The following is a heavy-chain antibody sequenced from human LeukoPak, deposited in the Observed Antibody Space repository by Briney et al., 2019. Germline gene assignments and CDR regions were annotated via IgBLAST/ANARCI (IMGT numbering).Heavy chain of an antibody. CDR1: GFTVSDNY. CDR3: ARDAPQVPAAGVLAS. CDR2: MYSRGDT. V-gene: IGHV3-53*01. J-gene: IGHJ5*02. Sequence: GGSLRLSCAASGFTVSDNYMSWVRQAPGKGLEWVSVMYSRGDTYYANSVKGRFTFSRDISKNTLYLQMNGLRNEDTAMYYCARDAPQVPAAGVLASWGQGTLVIVSS. D-gene: IGHD6-13*01.